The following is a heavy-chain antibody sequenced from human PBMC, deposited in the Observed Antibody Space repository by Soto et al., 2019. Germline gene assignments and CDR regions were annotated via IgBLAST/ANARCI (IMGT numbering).Heavy chain of an antibody. J-gene: IGHJ4*02. Sequence: QVTLKESGPVLVKPTETLTLTCTVSGFSLINARVGVSWLRQPPGKALEWLAHIFSNDEKSYSTSLKSRLTISKDTSKSQVVLTMTNMDPVDTATYYSARIRRDGTDFYLIDYWGRGTLVTVSS. V-gene: IGHV2-26*01. CDR3: ARIRRDGTDFYLIDY. CDR2: IFSNDEK. D-gene: IGHD3-22*01. CDR1: GFSLINARVG.